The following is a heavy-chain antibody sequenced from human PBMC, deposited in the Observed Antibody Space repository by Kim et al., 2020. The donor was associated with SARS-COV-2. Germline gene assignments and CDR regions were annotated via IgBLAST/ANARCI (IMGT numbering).Heavy chain of an antibody. CDR3: AKDFEADYGDYWYTGMYG. Sequence: GGSLRLSCAASGFTFSSYGMHWVRQAPGKGLEWVAVIWYDGSNKYYADSVKGRFTISRDNSKNTLYLQMNSLRAEDTAVYYCAKDFEADYGDYWYTGMYGWGHGTTFSVSS. V-gene: IGHV3-33*06. J-gene: IGHJ6*02. D-gene: IGHD4-17*01. CDR1: GFTFSSYG. CDR2: IWYDGSNK.